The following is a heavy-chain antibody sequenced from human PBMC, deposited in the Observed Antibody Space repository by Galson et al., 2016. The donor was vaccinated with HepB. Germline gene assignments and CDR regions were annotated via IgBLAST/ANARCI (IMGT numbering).Heavy chain of an antibody. D-gene: IGHD3-10*01. V-gene: IGHV3-23*01. CDR3: AKYRGSIGLRGWFDP. CDR1: GFTFTTYA. Sequence: SLRLSCAASGFTFTTYAMNWVRQAPGKGLEWVSAIGGSGSTTYYADSVKGRFTISRENSKNTQYLQRHSLGAEDTAIFYCAKYRGSIGLRGWFDPWGQGTLVTVSS. CDR2: IGGSGSTT. J-gene: IGHJ5*02.